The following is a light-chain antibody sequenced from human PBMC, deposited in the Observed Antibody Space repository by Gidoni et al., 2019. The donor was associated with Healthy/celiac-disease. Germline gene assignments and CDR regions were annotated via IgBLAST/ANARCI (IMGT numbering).Light chain of an antibody. V-gene: IGLV2-11*01. CDR1: SSDVGGYNY. J-gene: IGLJ1*01. CDR2: DVS. Sequence: LTQPRSVSGSRGQSVTISCTGTSSDVGGYNYVSWYQQHPGKAPKLMIYDVSKRPSGVPDRFSGSTSGNTASLTISVLQAEDEADYYCCSYAGSYTYVFGTGTTVTVL. CDR3: CSYAGSYTYV.